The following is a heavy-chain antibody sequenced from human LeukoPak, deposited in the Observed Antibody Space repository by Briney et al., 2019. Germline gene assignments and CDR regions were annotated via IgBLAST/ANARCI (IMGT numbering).Heavy chain of an antibody. CDR1: GFDLSGYT. J-gene: IGHJ4*02. D-gene: IGHD2-15*01. CDR2: ISEDGSKK. CDR3: ARSSSRYCSGGSCYSGVLGYFDY. V-gene: IGHV3-30*03. Sequence: GGSLRLSCVGSGFDLSGYTMHWVRQAPGKGPQWVALISEDGSKKYFADSVKGRFTVSRDNSRKTLYLQMNSLRAEDTAVYYCARSSSRYCSGGSCYSGVLGYFDYWGQGTLVTVSS.